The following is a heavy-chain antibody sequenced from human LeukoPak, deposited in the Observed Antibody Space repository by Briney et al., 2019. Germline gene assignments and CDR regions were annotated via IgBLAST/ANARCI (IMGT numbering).Heavy chain of an antibody. CDR2: IWYDGSNK. CDR1: GFTFSSYG. V-gene: IGHV3-33*03. D-gene: IGHD3-22*01. Sequence: PGGSLRLSCAASGFTFSSYGMHWVRQAPGKGLEWVAVIWYDGSNKYYADSVKGRFTISRDNAKNSLYLQMNSLRAEDTALYYCAKGPDYYDSSGYYRFDYWGQGTLVTVSS. CDR3: AKGPDYYDSSGYYRFDY. J-gene: IGHJ4*02.